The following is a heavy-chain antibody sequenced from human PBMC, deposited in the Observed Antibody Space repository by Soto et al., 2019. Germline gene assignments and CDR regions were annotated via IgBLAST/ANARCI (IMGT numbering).Heavy chain of an antibody. J-gene: IGHJ4*02. D-gene: IGHD1-1*01. CDR3: AGGRYGDY. CDR2: ISAHNGNT. Sequence: QVHLVQSGAEVKKPGASVKVSCKGSGYAFTTYGITWVRQAAGQGLEWMGWISAHNGNTNYAQKLQGRVTMTRDTSTSTAYMELRSLRSDDTAVYYCAGGRYGDYWGQGALVTVSS. V-gene: IGHV1-18*01. CDR1: GYAFTTYG.